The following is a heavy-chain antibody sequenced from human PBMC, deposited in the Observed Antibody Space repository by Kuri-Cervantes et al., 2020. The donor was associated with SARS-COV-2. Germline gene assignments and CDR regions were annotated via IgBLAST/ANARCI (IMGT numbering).Heavy chain of an antibody. Sequence: GESLKISCAASGFTFSSYAMHWVRQAPGKGLEWVAVISYDGSNKYYADSVKGRFTISRDNSKNTLYLQMNSLRAEDTAVYYCARGFDGYNSDYFDYWGQGTLVTVSS. CDR3: ARGFDGYNSDYFDY. D-gene: IGHD5-24*01. CDR2: ISYDGSNK. CDR1: GFTFSSYA. V-gene: IGHV3-30-3*01. J-gene: IGHJ4*02.